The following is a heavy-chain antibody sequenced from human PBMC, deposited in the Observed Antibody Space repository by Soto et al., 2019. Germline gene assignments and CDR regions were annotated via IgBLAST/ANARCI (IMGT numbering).Heavy chain of an antibody. D-gene: IGHD1-1*01. CDR1: GASISGFY. V-gene: IGHV4-4*07. CDR2: IYATGTT. CDR3: VRDGTKTLRDWFDP. J-gene: IGHJ5*02. Sequence: PSETLSLTCTVSGASISGFYWSWIRNSAGKGLEWIGRIYATGTTDYNPSLKSRVMMSVDTSKKQFSLKLRSVTAADTAVYYRVRDGTKTLRDWFDPWGQGISVTVSS.